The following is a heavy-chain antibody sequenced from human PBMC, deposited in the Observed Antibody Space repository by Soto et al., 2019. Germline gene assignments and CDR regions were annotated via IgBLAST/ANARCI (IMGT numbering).Heavy chain of an antibody. CDR1: GFTFNTFW. Sequence: PGGSLRLSCAASGFTFNTFWMSWVRQSPGKGLEWVANIKHDGSETYYADSVKGRFTISRDNAKNSLFLQMNTLRTEDTAVYYCARDFATHCSGSTCYPYAYWGQGALVTVSS. CDR2: IKHDGSET. V-gene: IGHV3-7*03. J-gene: IGHJ4*02. CDR3: ARDFATHCSGSTCYPYAY. D-gene: IGHD2-15*01.